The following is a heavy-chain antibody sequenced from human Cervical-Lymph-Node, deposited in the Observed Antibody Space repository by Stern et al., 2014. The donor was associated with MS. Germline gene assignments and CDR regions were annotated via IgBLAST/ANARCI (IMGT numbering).Heavy chain of an antibody. CDR2: ISYDGNHK. D-gene: IGHD2-8*01. CDR1: GFTFSSYG. Sequence: VQLLESGGAVVQPGRSLRLSCAASGFTFSSYGMHWVRQDPGKGLEWVTVISYDGNHKYYAASVKGRFTISRDNSKNTLHLQMNSVTPDDTAIYYCARDYEDTSMLFDHWGQGTLVTVSS. J-gene: IGHJ4*02. CDR3: ARDYEDTSMLFDH. V-gene: IGHV3-30*03.